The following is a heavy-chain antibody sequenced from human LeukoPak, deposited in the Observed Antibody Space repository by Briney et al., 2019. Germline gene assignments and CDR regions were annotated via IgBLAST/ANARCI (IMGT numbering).Heavy chain of an antibody. CDR3: ARNDYARFYFDY. Sequence: GGSLRLSCAASGFIFRNYAMHWVRQAPGKGLEWVAVISYDGSNKYYADSVKGRFTISRDNSKNALYLQMNSLRAEDTALYYCARNDYARFYFDYWGQGALVTVSS. CDR2: ISYDGSNK. D-gene: IGHD3-16*01. V-gene: IGHV3-30*04. J-gene: IGHJ4*02. CDR1: GFIFRNYA.